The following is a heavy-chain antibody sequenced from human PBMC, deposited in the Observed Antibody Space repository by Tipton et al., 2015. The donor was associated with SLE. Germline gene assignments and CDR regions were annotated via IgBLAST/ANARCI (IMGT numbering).Heavy chain of an antibody. CDR3: ARVRVVVVTAPRAFDI. Sequence: SLRLSCAASGFTFSSYGMHWVRQAPGKGLEWVAFIRYDGSNKYYADSVKGRFTISRDNSKNTLYLQMNSLRAEDTAVYYCARVRVVVVTAPRAFDIWGQGTMVTVSS. V-gene: IGHV3-30*02. J-gene: IGHJ3*02. D-gene: IGHD2-21*02. CDR2: IRYDGSNK. CDR1: GFTFSSYG.